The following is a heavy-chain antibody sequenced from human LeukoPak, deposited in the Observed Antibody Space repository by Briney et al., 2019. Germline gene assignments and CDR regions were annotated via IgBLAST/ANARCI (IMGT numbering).Heavy chain of an antibody. CDR3: ARSLGCERYCSSTSCHQVDV. J-gene: IGHJ6*04. CDR1: GGSFSGYY. CDR2: INHSGST. Sequence: SETLSLTCAVYGGSFSGYYWSWIRQPPGKGLEWIGEINHSGSTNYNPSLKSRVTISVDTSKNQFSLKLSSVTAADTAVYYCARSLGCERYCSSTSCHQVDVWGKGTTVTVSS. V-gene: IGHV4-34*01. D-gene: IGHD2-2*01.